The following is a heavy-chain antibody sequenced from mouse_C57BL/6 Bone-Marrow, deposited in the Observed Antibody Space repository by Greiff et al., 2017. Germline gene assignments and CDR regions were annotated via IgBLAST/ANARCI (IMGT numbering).Heavy chain of an antibody. CDR2: IDPSDSYT. J-gene: IGHJ1*03. V-gene: IGHV1-50*01. Sequence: QVQLQQPGAELVKPGASVKLSCKASGYTFTSYWMQWVKQRPGQGLEWIGEIDPSDSYTNYNQKFKGKATLTVDTSSSTAYMQLSSLTSEDSAVYYCARDDGYFYWYFDVWGTGTTVTGSS. CDR1: GYTFTSYW. CDR3: ARDDGYFYWYFDV. D-gene: IGHD2-3*01.